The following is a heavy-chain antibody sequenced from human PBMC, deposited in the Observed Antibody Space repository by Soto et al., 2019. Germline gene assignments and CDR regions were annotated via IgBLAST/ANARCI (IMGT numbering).Heavy chain of an antibody. CDR2: IIPIFGTA. CDR1: GGTVSSYT. D-gene: IGHD5-12*01. V-gene: IGHV1-69*12. J-gene: IGHJ2*01. CDR3: ARGNHRWLQLWYFDL. Sequence: QVQLVQSGAEVKKHGSSVTVSCKASGGTVSSYTSRWVRQAPAQGLEWMGGIIPIFGTANYAQKFQGRVTITADESTSTAYMELSSLRSEDTAVYYCARGNHRWLQLWYFDLWGRGTLVTVSS.